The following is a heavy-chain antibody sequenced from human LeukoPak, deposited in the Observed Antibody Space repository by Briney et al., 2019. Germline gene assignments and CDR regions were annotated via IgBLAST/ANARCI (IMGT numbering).Heavy chain of an antibody. V-gene: IGHV4-59*12. Sequence: SETLSLTCTVSGGSISSYYWSWIRQPPGKGLERIGYIYYSGSTNYNPSLKSRVTISVDTSKIQFSLKLSSVTAADTAVYYCARVGYYDSSGYSFWGQGTLVTVSS. CDR3: ARVGYYDSSGYSF. J-gene: IGHJ4*02. CDR1: GGSISSYY. CDR2: IYYSGST. D-gene: IGHD3-22*01.